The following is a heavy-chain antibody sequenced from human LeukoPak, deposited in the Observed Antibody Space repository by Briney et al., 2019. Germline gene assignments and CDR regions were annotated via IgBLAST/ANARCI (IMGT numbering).Heavy chain of an antibody. D-gene: IGHD6-13*01. CDR3: ARISSSNWYNERGAFDV. Sequence: PSETLSLTCTVSGGSISSGSYYWSWIRQPAGKGLEWIGRIYTSGSTNYSPSLKSRVTISVDTSENQFSLKLRSVTAADTAVYYCARISSSNWYNERGAFDVWGQGTMVTVSS. CDR2: IYTSGST. J-gene: IGHJ3*01. V-gene: IGHV4-61*02. CDR1: GGSISSGSYY.